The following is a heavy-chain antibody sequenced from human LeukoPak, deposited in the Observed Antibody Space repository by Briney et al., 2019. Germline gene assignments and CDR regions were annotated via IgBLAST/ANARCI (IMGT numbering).Heavy chain of an antibody. J-gene: IGHJ4*02. V-gene: IGHV4-31*03. D-gene: IGHD3-10*01. CDR3: ARDYYGSGSYVD. CDR2: IYYSGST. Sequence: SETLSLTCTVSGGSISSGGYYWSWVRQHPGKGLEWIGYIYYSGSTYYNPSLKSRVTVSVDTSKNQFSLKLSSVTAADTAVYYCARDYYGSGSYVDWGQGTLVTVSS. CDR1: GGSISSGGYY.